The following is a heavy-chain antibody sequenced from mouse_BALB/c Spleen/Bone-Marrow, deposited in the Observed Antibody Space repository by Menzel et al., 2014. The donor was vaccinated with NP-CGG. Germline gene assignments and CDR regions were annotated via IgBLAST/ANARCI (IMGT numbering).Heavy chain of an antibody. Sequence: EVKLVESGAELVRPGALVKLSCKASGFNIKDYYMHWVTQRPEQGLEWIGWIDPENGNTIYDPKFQGKASITADTSSNTSSLQLSSLTSEDTTVYYCARRYGSSFDYWGQGTTLTVPS. CDR3: ARRYGSSFDY. J-gene: IGHJ2*01. CDR1: GFNIKDYY. CDR2: IDPENGNT. D-gene: IGHD1-1*01. V-gene: IGHV14-1*02.